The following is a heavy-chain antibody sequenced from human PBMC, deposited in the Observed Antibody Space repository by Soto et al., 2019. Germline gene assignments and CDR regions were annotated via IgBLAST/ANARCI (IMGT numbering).Heavy chain of an antibody. Sequence: ASVKVSYKASGYTFTSYGISWVRQAPGQGLEWMGWISAYNGNTNYAQKLQGRVTMTTDTSTSTAYMELRSLRSDDTAVYYCARVITIFGVVSHGPDYWGQGTLVTVSS. V-gene: IGHV1-18*01. CDR3: ARVITIFGVVSHGPDY. J-gene: IGHJ4*02. CDR2: ISAYNGNT. D-gene: IGHD3-3*01. CDR1: GYTFTSYG.